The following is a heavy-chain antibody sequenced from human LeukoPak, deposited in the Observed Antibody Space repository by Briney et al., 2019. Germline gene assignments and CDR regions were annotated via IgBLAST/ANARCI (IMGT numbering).Heavy chain of an antibody. Sequence: ASVKVSCKASGYTFTSYGISWVRQAPGQGLEWMGWISAYNGNTNYAQKLQGRVTMTTDTSTSTAYMELRSQRSDDTAVYYCARQIGYDSSGYYYNHPFDYWGQGTPVTVSS. J-gene: IGHJ4*02. V-gene: IGHV1-18*01. CDR1: GYTFTSYG. D-gene: IGHD3-22*01. CDR2: ISAYNGNT. CDR3: ARQIGYDSSGYYYNHPFDY.